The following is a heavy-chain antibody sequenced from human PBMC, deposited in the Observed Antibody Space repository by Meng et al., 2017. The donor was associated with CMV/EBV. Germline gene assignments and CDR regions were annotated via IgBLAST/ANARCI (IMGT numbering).Heavy chain of an antibody. V-gene: IGHV4-34*01. CDR2: INHSGST. CDR1: GGSFSGYY. CDR3: ARGVGGWFDP. J-gene: IGHJ5*02. D-gene: IGHD1-26*01. Sequence: VQRRRWGGGLLTPSETLSLTCAVYGGSFSGYYWSWIRQPPGKGLEWIGEINHSGSTNYNPSLKSRVTISVDTSKNQFSLKLSSVTAADTAVYYCARGVGGWFDPWGQGTLVTVSS.